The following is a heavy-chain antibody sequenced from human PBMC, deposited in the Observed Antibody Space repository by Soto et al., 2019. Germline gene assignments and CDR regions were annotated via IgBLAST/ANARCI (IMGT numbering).Heavy chain of an antibody. D-gene: IGHD1-26*01. CDR1: GFTFSSYA. V-gene: IGHV3-23*01. Sequence: VGSLRLSCAASGFTFSSYAMSWVRQAPGKGLEWVSAISGSGGSTYYADSVKGRFTISRDNSKNTLYLQMNSLRAEDTAVYYCAKDLERYYVGWFDPWGQGTLVTVSS. CDR3: AKDLERYYVGWFDP. CDR2: ISGSGGST. J-gene: IGHJ5*02.